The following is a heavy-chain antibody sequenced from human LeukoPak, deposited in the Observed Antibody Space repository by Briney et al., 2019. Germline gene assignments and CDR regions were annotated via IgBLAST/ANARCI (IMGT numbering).Heavy chain of an antibody. CDR2: IRYDGSNK. D-gene: IGHD2-15*01. Sequence: GGSLRLSCAASGFTFSSYGMHWVRQAPGKGLEWVAFIRYDGSNKYYADSVKGRFTISRDNSKNTLYLQMNSLRAEDTAVYYCARDPYCGGGSCYLDYWGQGTLVIVSS. J-gene: IGHJ4*02. V-gene: IGHV3-30*02. CDR3: ARDPYCGGGSCYLDY. CDR1: GFTFSSYG.